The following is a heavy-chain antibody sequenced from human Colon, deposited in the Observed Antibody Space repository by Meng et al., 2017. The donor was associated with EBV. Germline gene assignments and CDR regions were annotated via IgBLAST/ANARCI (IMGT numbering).Heavy chain of an antibody. V-gene: IGHV4-61*01. CDR1: VDSVATCRYY. CDR3: ARVSGRSFDP. Sequence: GPGLGYLSGTPSRPCTFSVDSVATCRYYWSWIRQPPGKGLEWIAYIYYIGGTNYNPSLKSRLTISLDTSKNQFSLSLRSVTAADTAVYYCARVSGRSFDPWGQGTLVTVSS. CDR2: IYYIGGT. J-gene: IGHJ5*02. D-gene: IGHD3-10*01.